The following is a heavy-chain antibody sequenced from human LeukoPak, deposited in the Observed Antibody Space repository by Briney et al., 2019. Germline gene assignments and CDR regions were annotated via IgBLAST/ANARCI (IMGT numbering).Heavy chain of an antibody. D-gene: IGHD5-12*01. CDR1: GGSISSYS. J-gene: IGHJ6*02. Sequence: PSETLSLTCTVSGGSISSYSWSWIRQPPGKGLEWIGYIYHSGSTYYNPSLKSRVTISVDRSKNQFSLKLSSVTAADTAVYYCARVGYNYYGMDVWGQGTTVTVSS. CDR2: IYHSGST. CDR3: ARVGYNYYGMDV. V-gene: IGHV4-30-2*01.